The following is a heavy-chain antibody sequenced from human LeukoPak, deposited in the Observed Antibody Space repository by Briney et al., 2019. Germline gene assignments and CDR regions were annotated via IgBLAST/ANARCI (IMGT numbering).Heavy chain of an antibody. Sequence: GSLRLSCAASGFTFSSDVMHWVRQAPGKGLEWVAVISSDGSSKHYADSVKGRFTIFTDTSKSTLYLQINSLRPEDTAVYYCARDHGVTPNWAFDYWGQGTLVTVSS. CDR2: ISSDGSSK. J-gene: IGHJ4*02. CDR1: GFTFSSDV. D-gene: IGHD7-27*01. CDR3: ARDHGVTPNWAFDY. V-gene: IGHV3-30-3*01.